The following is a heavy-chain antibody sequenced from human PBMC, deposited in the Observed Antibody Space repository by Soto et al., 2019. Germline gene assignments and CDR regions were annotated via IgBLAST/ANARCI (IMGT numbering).Heavy chain of an antibody. CDR2: IYYSGST. CDR1: GGSISSSSYY. V-gene: IGHV4-39*01. J-gene: IGHJ4*02. CDR3: ASQLSGNIVATIPY. D-gene: IGHD5-12*01. Sequence: QLQLQESGPGLVKPSETLSLTCTVSGGSISSSSYYWGWIRQPPGKGLEWIGSIYYSGSTYYNPSPKIRVTISVDTSKNQFSLKLSSVTAADTAVYYCASQLSGNIVATIPYWGQGTLVTVSS.